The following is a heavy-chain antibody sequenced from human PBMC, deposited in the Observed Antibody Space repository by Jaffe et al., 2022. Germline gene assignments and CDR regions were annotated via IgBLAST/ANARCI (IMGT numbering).Heavy chain of an antibody. CDR1: GYSISIGYY. D-gene: IGHD3-10*01. Sequence: QVQLQESGPGLVKPSETLSLTCTVSGYSISIGYYYWGWIRQSPGKGLEWIGSISHDGGTAYKPSLKSRLTISVDTSKNQFSLRLNSVTAADTAVYYCARDHYHDSGNDYWGQGALVTVSS. CDR2: ISHDGGT. V-gene: IGHV4-38-2*02. J-gene: IGHJ4*02. CDR3: ARDHYHDSGNDY.